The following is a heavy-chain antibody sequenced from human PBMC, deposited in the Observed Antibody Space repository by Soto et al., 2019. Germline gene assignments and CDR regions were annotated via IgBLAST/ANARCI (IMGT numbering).Heavy chain of an antibody. V-gene: IGHV3-48*03. J-gene: IGHJ4*02. CDR2: ISSSGSTI. CDR3: ARVFVSWSYDY. Sequence: GGSLRLSCAASGFTFSSYEMNWVRQAPGKGLEWVSYISSSGSTIYYADSVKGRFTISRGNAKNSLYLQMNSLRAEDTAVYYCARVFVSWSYDYWGQGTLVTVSS. D-gene: IGHD6-13*01. CDR1: GFTFSSYE.